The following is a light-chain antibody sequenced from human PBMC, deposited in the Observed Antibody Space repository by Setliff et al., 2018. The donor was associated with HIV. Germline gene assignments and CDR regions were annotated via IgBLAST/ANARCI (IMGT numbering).Light chain of an antibody. CDR1: QSISSY. J-gene: IGKJ1*01. CDR2: AAS. CDR3: QQSYSIPQT. Sequence: DIQTTQSPSSLSASVGDRVTITCRTSQSISSYLNWYQQKPGKAPKLLIYAASSLEGGVPSRFSGSGSGTDFTLIISSLQPEDIATYYCQQSYSIPQTFGQGTKVDIK. V-gene: IGKV1-39*01.